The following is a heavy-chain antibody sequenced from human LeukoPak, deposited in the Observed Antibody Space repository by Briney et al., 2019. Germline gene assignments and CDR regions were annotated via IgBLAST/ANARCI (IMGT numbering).Heavy chain of an antibody. Sequence: KPGESLRISCKGSGYSFTSYWISWVRQMPGKGLEWMGRIDPSDSYTNYSPSFQGHVTISADKSISTAYLQWSSLKASDTAMYYCARIPTYYDFWSGYSSYWFDPWGQGTLVTVSS. CDR2: IDPSDSYT. D-gene: IGHD3-3*01. V-gene: IGHV5-10-1*01. CDR1: GYSFTSYW. CDR3: ARIPTYYDFWSGYSSYWFDP. J-gene: IGHJ5*02.